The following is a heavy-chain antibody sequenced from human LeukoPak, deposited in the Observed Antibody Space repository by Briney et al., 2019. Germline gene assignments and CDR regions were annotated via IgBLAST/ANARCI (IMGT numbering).Heavy chain of an antibody. D-gene: IGHD3-9*01. CDR2: IYTSGST. V-gene: IGHV4-61*02. Sequence: ASQTLSLTCTVSGGSISSGSYYWSWIRQPAGKGLEWIGRIYTSGSTNYNPSLKSRVTISVDTSKNQFSLKLSSVTAADTAVYYCARLDILTGYSFDYWGQGTLVTVSS. J-gene: IGHJ4*02. CDR3: ARLDILTGYSFDY. CDR1: GGSISSGSYY.